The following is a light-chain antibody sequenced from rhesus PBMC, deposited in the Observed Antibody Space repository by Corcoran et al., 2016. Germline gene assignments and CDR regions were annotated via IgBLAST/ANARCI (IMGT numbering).Light chain of an antibody. Sequence: DIQMTQSPSSLSASVGDTVTITCRASQSFSSSLAWYQQKPGKAPKLLIYNASSLQSGVPSRFSGSKARTDFTLTISSLQPEDIASYYCQQYYSYPLTFGGGTKVEIK. CDR2: NAS. J-gene: IGKJ4*01. V-gene: IGKV1-46*01. CDR1: QSFSSS. CDR3: QQYYSYPLT.